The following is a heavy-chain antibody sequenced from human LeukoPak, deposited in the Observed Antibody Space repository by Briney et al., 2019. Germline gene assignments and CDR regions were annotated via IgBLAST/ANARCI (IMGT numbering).Heavy chain of an antibody. CDR1: GFTFSSYG. CDR3: AKRGGSYFDY. V-gene: IGHV3-30*18. D-gene: IGHD1-26*01. J-gene: IGHJ4*02. Sequence: GGSLRLSCAASGFTFSSYGMHWVRQAPGKGLEWVAVISYDGSSKYYADSVKGRFTISRDNPKNTLYLEMNSLRAEDTAVYYCAKRGGSYFDYWGQGTLVTVSS. CDR2: ISYDGSSK.